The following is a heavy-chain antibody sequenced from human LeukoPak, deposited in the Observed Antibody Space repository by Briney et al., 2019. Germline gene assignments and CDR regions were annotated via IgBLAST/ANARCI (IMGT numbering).Heavy chain of an antibody. D-gene: IGHD2-2*01. CDR1: GFTFSSYG. CDR3: ARGISTALYFDY. V-gene: IGHV3-30*02. CDR2: IRYDGSNK. J-gene: IGHJ4*02. Sequence: GGSLRLSCAASGFTFSSYGMHWVRQAPGKGLEWVAFIRYDGSNKYYADSVKGRFTISRDNAKNSLYLQMNSLRAEDTAVYYCARGISTALYFDYWGQGTLVTVSS.